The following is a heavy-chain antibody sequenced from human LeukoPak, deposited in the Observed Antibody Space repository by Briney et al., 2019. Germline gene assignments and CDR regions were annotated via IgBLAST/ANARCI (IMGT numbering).Heavy chain of an antibody. Sequence: GASVKVSCKASGYTFTGYYMHWVRQAPGQGLEWMGWINPNSGGTNYAQKFQGRVTMTRDTSISTAYVELSRLRSDDTAVYYCARGARKITIFGVVIRNWFDPWGQGTLVTVSS. CDR3: ARGARKITIFGVVIRNWFDP. CDR2: INPNSGGT. J-gene: IGHJ5*02. V-gene: IGHV1-2*02. D-gene: IGHD3-3*01. CDR1: GYTFTGYY.